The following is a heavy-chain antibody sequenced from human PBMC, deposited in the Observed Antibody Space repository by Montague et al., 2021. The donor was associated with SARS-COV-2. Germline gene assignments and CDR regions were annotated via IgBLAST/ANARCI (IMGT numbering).Heavy chain of an antibody. D-gene: IGHD4-17*01. CDR3: ARYTRQIRLIVFDYGMDV. CDR2: IYYSGST. Sequence: SETLSLTCTVSGGSISSYYWSWIRQPPGKGLEWIGYIYYSGSTNYNPSLKSRVTISVDTSKNQFSLKLSSVTAADTAVYYCARYTRQIRLIVFDYGMDVWGQVTTVTVSS. J-gene: IGHJ6*02. CDR1: GGSISSYY. V-gene: IGHV4-59*01.